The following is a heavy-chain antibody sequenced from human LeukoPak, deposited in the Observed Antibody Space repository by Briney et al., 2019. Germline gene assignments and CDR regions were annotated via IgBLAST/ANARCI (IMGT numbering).Heavy chain of an antibody. J-gene: IGHJ4*02. V-gene: IGHV1-18*01. Sequence: ASVKVSCKTSGYTFTSYGISWVRQAPGQGLEWMGWTSSFSDNTKYAEKFQGRVTMTTEISTSTAYMELRSLRSDDTAVYYCARDHHLFHYYDSSGYYYAPTDYWGQGTLVTVSS. CDR3: ARDHHLFHYYDSSGYYYAPTDY. CDR2: TSSFSDNT. D-gene: IGHD3-22*01. CDR1: GYTFTSYG.